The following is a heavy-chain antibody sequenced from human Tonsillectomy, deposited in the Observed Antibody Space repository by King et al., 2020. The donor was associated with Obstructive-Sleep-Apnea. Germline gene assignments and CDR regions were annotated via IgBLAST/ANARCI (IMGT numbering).Heavy chain of an antibody. D-gene: IGHD3-22*01. V-gene: IGHV3-30*02. J-gene: IGHJ3*02. Sequence: VQLVESGGGVVQPGGSLRLACAASGFTFSSFGMHWVRQAPGQGLEWLSFIEYDGSYEYYADSVKGRFTISRDNSKNKLYLQMNSLRAEDTAVFYCAKEGYYDSSGMGADAFDIWGQGTMVTVSS. CDR3: AKEGYYDSSGMGADAFDI. CDR2: IEYDGSYE. CDR1: GFTFSSFG.